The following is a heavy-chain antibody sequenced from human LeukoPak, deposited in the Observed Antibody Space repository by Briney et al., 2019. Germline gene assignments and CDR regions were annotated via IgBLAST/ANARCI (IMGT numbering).Heavy chain of an antibody. J-gene: IGHJ4*02. CDR3: ARLSYGELDY. D-gene: IGHD3-10*01. Sequence: SETLSLTCTVSGGSISSSNYYWGWIRQPPGKGLEYIGSVYYTGSIHYNPSLTSRVTISADTSKNQFSLKLSSVTAADTAVCYCARLSYGELDYWGQGTLVTVSS. V-gene: IGHV4-39*01. CDR2: VYYTGSI. CDR1: GGSISSSNYY.